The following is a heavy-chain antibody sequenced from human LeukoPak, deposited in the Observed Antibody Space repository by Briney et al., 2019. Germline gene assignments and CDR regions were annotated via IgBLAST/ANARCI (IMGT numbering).Heavy chain of an antibody. CDR1: GYTFTSYG. J-gene: IGHJ6*02. V-gene: IGHV1-18*01. Sequence: ASVKVSCKASGYTFTSYGISWVRQAPGQGLEWMGWISAYNGNTNYAQKLQGRVTMTTDTSTSTAYMELRSLRSDDTAVYYCARVSLACSGGSCYDYYYGMDVWGQGTTVTVSS. CDR2: ISAYNGNT. D-gene: IGHD2-15*01. CDR3: ARVSLACSGGSCYDYYYGMDV.